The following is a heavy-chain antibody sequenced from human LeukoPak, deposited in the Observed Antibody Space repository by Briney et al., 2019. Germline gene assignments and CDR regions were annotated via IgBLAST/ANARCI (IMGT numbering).Heavy chain of an antibody. J-gene: IGHJ5*02. D-gene: IGHD6-13*01. Sequence: SVKVSCKASGGTFSSYAISWMRQAPGQGLEWMGGIIPIFGTANYAQKFQGRVTITTDESTSTAYMELSSLRSEDTAVYYCARDLAAAGTRWFDPWGQGTMVTVSS. CDR2: IIPIFGTA. CDR1: GGTFSSYA. CDR3: ARDLAAAGTRWFDP. V-gene: IGHV1-69*05.